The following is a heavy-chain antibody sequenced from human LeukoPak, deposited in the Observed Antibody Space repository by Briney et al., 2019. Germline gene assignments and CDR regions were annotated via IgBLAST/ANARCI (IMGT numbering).Heavy chain of an antibody. CDR1: GFTFSSYA. Sequence: PGRSLRLSCAASGFTFSSYAMHWVRQAPGKGLEWVAVISYDGSNKYYADSVKGRFTISRDNAKNTVYLQMNSLRGEDTALYYCAKDLSNSGWLEGYFDYWGQGTLVTVSS. J-gene: IGHJ4*02. D-gene: IGHD6-19*01. CDR3: AKDLSNSGWLEGYFDY. CDR2: ISYDGSNK. V-gene: IGHV3-30-3*01.